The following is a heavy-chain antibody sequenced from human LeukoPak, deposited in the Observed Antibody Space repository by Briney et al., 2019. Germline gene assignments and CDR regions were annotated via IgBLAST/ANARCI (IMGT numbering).Heavy chain of an antibody. J-gene: IGHJ4*02. CDR3: ARGPLLSSGYYYGYY. V-gene: IGHV4-34*01. CDR1: GGSFSGYY. CDR2: INHSGST. D-gene: IGHD3-22*01. Sequence: PSETLSLTCAVYGGSFSGYYWSWIRQPPGKGLEWIGEINHSGSTNYNPSLKSRVTISVDTSKNQSSLKLSSVTAADTAVYYCARGPLLSSGYYYGYYWGQGTLVTVSS.